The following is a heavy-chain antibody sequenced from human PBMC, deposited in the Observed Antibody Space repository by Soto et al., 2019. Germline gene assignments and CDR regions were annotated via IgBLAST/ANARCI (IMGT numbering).Heavy chain of an antibody. D-gene: IGHD1-1*01. CDR1: GGTFSSYA. J-gene: IGHJ6*02. CDR3: ARGGTTLGYYYYYGMDV. CDR2: IIPIFGTA. V-gene: IGHV1-69*13. Sequence: ASVKVSCKASGGTFSSYAISWVRQAPGQGLEWMGGIIPIFGTANYAQKFQGRVTITADESTSTAYMELSSLRSEDTAVYYCARGGTTLGYYYYYGMDVWGQGTTVTVSS.